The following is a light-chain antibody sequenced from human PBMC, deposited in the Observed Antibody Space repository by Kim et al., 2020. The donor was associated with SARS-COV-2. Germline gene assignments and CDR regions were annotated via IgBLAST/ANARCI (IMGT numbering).Light chain of an antibody. V-gene: IGLV2-11*01. J-gene: IGLJ2*01. CDR1: SSDVGGYNY. CDR2: DVS. CDR3: CSYAGSYTLI. Sequence: GQSVTISCTGTSSDVGGYNYVSWYQNHPGKAPKLMIYDVSKRPSGVPDRFSGSKSGNTASLTISGLQAEDEADYYCCSYAGSYTLIFGGGTKLTVL.